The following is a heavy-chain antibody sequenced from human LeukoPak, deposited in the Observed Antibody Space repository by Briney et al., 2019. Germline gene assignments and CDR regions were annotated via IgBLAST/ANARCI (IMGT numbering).Heavy chain of an antibody. CDR3: ARDPGYAIYYFDY. CDR2: ISGRGDST. CDR1: GFTFSTYA. J-gene: IGHJ4*02. Sequence: GGSLRLSCAASGFTFSTYAMSWVRQAPGKGLEWASTISGRGDSTYYADPVKGRFSISRDNSKNTLYLQMNSLRAEDTAVYYCARDPGYAIYYFDYWGQGTLVTVSS. D-gene: IGHD3-9*01. V-gene: IGHV3-23*01.